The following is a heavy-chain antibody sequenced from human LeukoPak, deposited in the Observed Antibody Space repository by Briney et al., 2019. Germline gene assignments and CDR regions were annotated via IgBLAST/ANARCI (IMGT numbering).Heavy chain of an antibody. D-gene: IGHD2-2*01. Sequence: PGGSLRLSCAASGFTFSSYAMSWVRQAPGKGLEWVSAISGSGGSTYYADSVKGRFTISRDNSKNTLYLQTNSLRAEDTAVYYCAKLNTHCSSTSCSSFDYWGQGTLVTVSS. V-gene: IGHV3-23*01. CDR1: GFTFSSYA. J-gene: IGHJ4*02. CDR3: AKLNTHCSSTSCSSFDY. CDR2: ISGSGGST.